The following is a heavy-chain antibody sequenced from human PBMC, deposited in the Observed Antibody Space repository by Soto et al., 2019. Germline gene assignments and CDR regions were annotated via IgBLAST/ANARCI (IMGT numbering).Heavy chain of an antibody. CDR2: INPNSGGT. D-gene: IGHD2-15*01. CDR3: ARGSMVYCSGGSCYSFLAFDI. CDR1: GYTFTGYY. Sequence: ASVKVSCKASGYTFTGYYMHWVRQAPGQGLEWMGWINPNSGGTNYAQKFQGWVTMTRDTSIGTAYMELSRLRSDDTAVYYCARGSMVYCSGGSCYSFLAFDIWGQGTMVTVS. J-gene: IGHJ3*02. V-gene: IGHV1-2*04.